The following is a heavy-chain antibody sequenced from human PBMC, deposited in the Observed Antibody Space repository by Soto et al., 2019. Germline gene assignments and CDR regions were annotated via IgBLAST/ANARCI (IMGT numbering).Heavy chain of an antibody. V-gene: IGHV5-10-1*01. CDR2: IDPSDSYT. CDR3: AIHKAFYYDNSGA. Sequence: GESLKISCKGSGYSFTSYWISWVRQMPGKGLEWMGRIDPSDSYTNYSPSFQGHVTMSADKSINTAYLQWSSLKASDSAMYYCAIHKAFYYDNSGAWGQGSLVTVSS. J-gene: IGHJ5*02. D-gene: IGHD3-22*01. CDR1: GYSFTSYW.